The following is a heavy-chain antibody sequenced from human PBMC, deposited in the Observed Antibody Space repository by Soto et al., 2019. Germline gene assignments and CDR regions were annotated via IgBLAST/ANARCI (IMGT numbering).Heavy chain of an antibody. J-gene: IGHJ4*02. CDR3: AKDGCGANCYSNFDY. D-gene: IGHD2-21*02. CDR2: IYYSGST. V-gene: IGHV4-39*07. Sequence: PSETLSLTCTVSGGSISSSIVYWRWIRQPPGKGLEWIGSIYYSGSTYYNPSLKSRVTISRDNSKNTLYVQMNSLRAEDTAVYYCAKDGCGANCYSNFDYWGQGTLVTVSS. CDR1: GGSISSSIVY.